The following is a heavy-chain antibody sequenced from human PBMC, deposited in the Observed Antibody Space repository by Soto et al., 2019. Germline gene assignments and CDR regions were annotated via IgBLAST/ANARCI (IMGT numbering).Heavy chain of an antibody. CDR2: TYYRSKWYN. D-gene: IGHD2-15*01. V-gene: IGHV6-1*01. Sequence: PSQTLSLTCAISGDSVSGNNAAWNWIRRSPSRGLEWLGRTYYRSKWYNDYAVSVKSRITINPDTSKNQFSLQLNSVTPDDTAVYYCARLCYCGGGSCYAPFDYLGPGTLVTGSS. CDR3: ARLCYCGGGSCYAPFDY. J-gene: IGHJ4*02. CDR1: GDSVSGNNAA.